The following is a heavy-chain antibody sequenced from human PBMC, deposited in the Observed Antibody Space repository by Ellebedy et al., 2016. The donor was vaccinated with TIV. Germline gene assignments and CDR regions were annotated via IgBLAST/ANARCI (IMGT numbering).Heavy chain of an antibody. D-gene: IGHD3-10*01. Sequence: GESLKISXAASGFTFSTYGMHWVRQAPGKGLEWVAIIWYDGSKEYYADSVKGRFTISRDNSKSTLLLQMNSLRAEDTAVYFCSRGTTVTIVRGSPNFNFWGQGTLVTVSS. V-gene: IGHV3-30*02. CDR3: SRGTTVTIVRGSPNFNF. CDR1: GFTFSTYG. CDR2: IWYDGSKE. J-gene: IGHJ4*02.